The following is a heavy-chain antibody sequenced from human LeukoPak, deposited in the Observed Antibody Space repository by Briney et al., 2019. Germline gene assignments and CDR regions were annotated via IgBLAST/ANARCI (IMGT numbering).Heavy chain of an antibody. Sequence: SQTLSLTCTVSGGSISSGSYYWSWIRQPAGKGLEWIGRIYTSGSTNYNPSLKSRVTISVDTSKNQFSLKLSSVTAADTAVYYCAGWDSFDYWGQGTLVTVSS. CDR2: IYTSGST. CDR1: GGSISSGSYY. D-gene: IGHD1-26*01. J-gene: IGHJ4*02. V-gene: IGHV4-61*02. CDR3: AGWDSFDY.